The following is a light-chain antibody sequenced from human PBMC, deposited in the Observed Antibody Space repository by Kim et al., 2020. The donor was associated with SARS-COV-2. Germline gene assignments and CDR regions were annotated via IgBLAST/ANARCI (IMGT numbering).Light chain of an antibody. V-gene: IGLV1-44*01. CDR2: RDN. J-gene: IGLJ3*02. Sequence: QSVLTQPPSASGTPGQRVTISCSGSNSDIGINTVNWYQQFAGTAPKLLIYRDNQRPSGVPDRFSGSKSATSASLALSGLLSEDEADYYCATWDNSLNAWVFGGGTQLTVL. CDR1: NSDIGINT. CDR3: ATWDNSLNAWV.